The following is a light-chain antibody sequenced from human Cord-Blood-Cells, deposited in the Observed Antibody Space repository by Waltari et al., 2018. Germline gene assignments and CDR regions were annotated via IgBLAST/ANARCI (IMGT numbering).Light chain of an antibody. V-gene: IGLV2-14*01. CDR3: SSYTISRV. CDR2: DVS. CDR1: SSDVGGYNY. Sequence: QSALTQPASVSGSPGQSITISCTGTSSDVGGYNYVSWYQQHPGKAPKLMIYDVSKRPSGVSNRFSGSKSGNTASLTISGLQAEDEADYYCSSYTISRVFGGGTKLTVL. J-gene: IGLJ3*02.